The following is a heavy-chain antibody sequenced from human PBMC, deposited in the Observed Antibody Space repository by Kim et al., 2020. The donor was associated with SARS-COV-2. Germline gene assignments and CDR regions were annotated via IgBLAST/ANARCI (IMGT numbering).Heavy chain of an antibody. D-gene: IGHD6-19*01. J-gene: IGHJ4*02. CDR3: ATPASTDGWYFDY. Sequence: GGSLRLSCAASGFRFSNYEMNRVRQTPGKGLEWISYISSISRSIYYADSVRGRFTISRDNAKNSLYLQMNSLRAEDTAVYYCATPASTDGWYFDYWGRGTLVTVFS. CDR2: ISSISRSI. CDR1: GFRFSNYE. V-gene: IGHV3-48*03.